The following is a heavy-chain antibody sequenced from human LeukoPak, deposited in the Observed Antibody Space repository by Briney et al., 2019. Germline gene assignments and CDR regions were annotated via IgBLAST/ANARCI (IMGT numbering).Heavy chain of an antibody. CDR1: GGSISSSSYY. J-gene: IGHJ4*02. D-gene: IGHD3-10*01. V-gene: IGHV4-39*01. Sequence: SETLCLTCTVSGGSISSSSYYSGWIRQPPGKGLEWIVSIYYSGSTYYNPSLKSRVPISVDTSRTQFSLKLSSVTAADTAVYYCARHHSKHYYGSESYYTAYRGNKHFDYWGQGTLVTVSS. CDR2: IYYSGST. CDR3: ARHHSKHYYGSESYYTAYRGNKHFDY.